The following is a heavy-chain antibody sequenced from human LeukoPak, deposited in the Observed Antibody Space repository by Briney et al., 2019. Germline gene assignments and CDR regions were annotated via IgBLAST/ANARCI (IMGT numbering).Heavy chain of an antibody. CDR1: GFTFSSYG. Sequence: GGSLRLSCAASGFTFSSYGMHWVRQAPGKGLEWVAVISYDGSNKYYADSVKGRFTISRDNSKNTLYLQMNSLRAEDTAVYYCAKDMAVQYYFDYWGQRTLVTVSS. V-gene: IGHV3-30*18. CDR3: AKDMAVQYYFDY. CDR2: ISYDGSNK. D-gene: IGHD6-19*01. J-gene: IGHJ4*02.